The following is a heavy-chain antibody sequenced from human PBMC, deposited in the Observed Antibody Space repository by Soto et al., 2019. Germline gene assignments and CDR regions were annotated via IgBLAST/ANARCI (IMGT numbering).Heavy chain of an antibody. CDR3: ALIKDCSRTDCYLASFDP. CDR2: IFSSDDK. CDR1: GVSLNNGKLG. Sequence: SGPTLGNPTATLTLTCTVSGVSLNNGKLGGSWIRQPPGKALEWLSHIFSSDDKSYSTSLRSRLTISKDSSRSQVVLTMTNLDPMDSGSYYCALIKDCSRTDCYLASFDPWGQGTPVTVSS. J-gene: IGHJ5*02. D-gene: IGHD2-2*01. V-gene: IGHV2-26*01.